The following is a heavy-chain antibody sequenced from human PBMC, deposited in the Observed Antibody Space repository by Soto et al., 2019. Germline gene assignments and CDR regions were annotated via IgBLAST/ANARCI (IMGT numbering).Heavy chain of an antibody. V-gene: IGHV3-30-3*01. D-gene: IGHD3-16*02. CDR2: ISYDGSNK. J-gene: IGHJ6*02. CDR1: GFIFSSYA. CDR3: ARCLVTGFYYGMDV. Sequence: QVQLVESGGGVVQPGRSLRLSCAASGFIFSSYAMHWVRQAPGKGLEWVAVISYDGSNKYYADSVKGRFTISRDNSKNTLYLQMNSLRAEDTAVYYCARCLVTGFYYGMDVWGQGTTVTVSS.